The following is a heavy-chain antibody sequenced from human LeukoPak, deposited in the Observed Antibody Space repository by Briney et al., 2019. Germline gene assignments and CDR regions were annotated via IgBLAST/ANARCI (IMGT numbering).Heavy chain of an antibody. V-gene: IGHV3-72*01. CDR3: ARESSIFQVVARSYMDV. D-gene: IGHD3-3*01. CDR1: GLTFINYW. CDR2: TRNKAESYKT. J-gene: IGHJ6*03. Sequence: PGGSLRLSCAGSGLTFINYWMTWVRQVPGKGLEWVGRTRNKAESYKTEYAASVKGRFTISRDDSKKSLFLHMNSLKTEDTAVYYCARESSIFQVVARSYMDVWGKGTTVTVSS.